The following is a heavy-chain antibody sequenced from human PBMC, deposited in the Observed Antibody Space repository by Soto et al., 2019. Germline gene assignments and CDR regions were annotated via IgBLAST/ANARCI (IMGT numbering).Heavy chain of an antibody. CDR2: IIPISETT. CDR1: GGTFSSYA. D-gene: IGHD2-2*01. CDR3: ARSQGSSTSLEIYYYYYYVMDV. Sequence: QVQLVQSGAEVKKPGSSVKVSCKASGGTFSSYAISWVRQAPGQGLEWMGGIIPISETTNYAQKFQGRVTITADEYKSTAYRELGSLRSEDTAVYYCARSQGSSTSLEIYYYYYYVMDVWGKGTRGTVSS. J-gene: IGHJ6*04. V-gene: IGHV1-69*01.